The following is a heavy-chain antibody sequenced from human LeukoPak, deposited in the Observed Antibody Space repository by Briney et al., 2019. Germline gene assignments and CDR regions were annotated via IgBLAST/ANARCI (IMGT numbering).Heavy chain of an antibody. CDR2: INHSGST. CDR3: ARRHQWLVHYFDY. J-gene: IGHJ4*02. D-gene: IGHD6-19*01. Sequence: SETLSLTCAVYGGSFSGYYWSWIRQPPGKGLEWIGEINHSGSTNYNPSLKSRVTISVDTSKNQFSLKLSSVTAADTAVYYCARRHQWLVHYFDYWGQGTLVTVSS. V-gene: IGHV4-34*01. CDR1: GGSFSGYY.